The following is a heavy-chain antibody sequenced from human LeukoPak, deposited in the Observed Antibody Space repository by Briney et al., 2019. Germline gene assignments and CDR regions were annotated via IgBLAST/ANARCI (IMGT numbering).Heavy chain of an antibody. CDR3: ARRGYYDSSGYDY. D-gene: IGHD3-22*01. CDR2: ISGSSSDI. V-gene: IGHV3-21*01. CDR1: GFTFSSHG. Sequence: GETLRLSCAASGFTFSSHGMNWVRQAPGKGLEWVSSISGSSSDIYYADSVKGRFTISRDNAKNSLYLQINRLRAEDTAIYYCARRGYYDSSGYDYWGQGTLVTVSS. J-gene: IGHJ4*02.